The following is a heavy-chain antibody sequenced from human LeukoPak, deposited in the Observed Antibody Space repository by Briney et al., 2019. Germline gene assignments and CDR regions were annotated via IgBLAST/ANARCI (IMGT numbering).Heavy chain of an antibody. J-gene: IGHJ2*01. D-gene: IGHD3-3*01. CDR1: GGSISSGDYY. V-gene: IGHV4-30-4*08. Sequence: PSQTLSLTCTVSGGSISSGDYYWSWIRKPPGKGLEWIGYIYYSGSTYYNPSLKSRVTISVDTSKNQFSLKLTSVTAADTAVYYCARDFWSGYSHWYFDLWGRGTLVTVSS. CDR2: IYYSGST. CDR3: ARDFWSGYSHWYFDL.